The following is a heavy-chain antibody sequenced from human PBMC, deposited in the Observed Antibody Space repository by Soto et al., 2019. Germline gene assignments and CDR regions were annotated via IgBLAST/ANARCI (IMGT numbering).Heavy chain of an antibody. D-gene: IGHD6-19*01. CDR1: GFAFDDYT. J-gene: IGHJ4*02. CDR3: AKDAGYSSGWSHNYYDY. V-gene: IGHV3-43*01. Sequence: GGSLGLSCAGSGFAFDDYTMHLVRQSPGKGLEWGSRISCDGGSTYYADSVNGRFTISRDNSKNSLYLQMNSRRTEDTALYYYAKDAGYSSGWSHNYYDYWEQG. CDR2: ISCDGGST.